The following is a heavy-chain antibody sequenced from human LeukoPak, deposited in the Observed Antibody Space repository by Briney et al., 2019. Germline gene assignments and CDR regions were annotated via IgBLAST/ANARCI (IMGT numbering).Heavy chain of an antibody. Sequence: SETLSLTCTVSGGSISSYYWGWIRQPPGKGLEWIGSIYYSGSTYYNPSLKSRVTISVDTSKNQFSLKLSSVTAADTAVYYCASPKGPFYYDFWSGYYPTDWYFDLWGRGTLVTVSS. D-gene: IGHD3-3*01. CDR1: GGSISSYY. V-gene: IGHV4-39*01. CDR2: IYYSGST. CDR3: ASPKGPFYYDFWSGYYPTDWYFDL. J-gene: IGHJ2*01.